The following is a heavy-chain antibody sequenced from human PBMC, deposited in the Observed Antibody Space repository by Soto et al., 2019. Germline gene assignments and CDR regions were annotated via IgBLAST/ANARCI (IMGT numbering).Heavy chain of an antibody. J-gene: IGHJ5*02. D-gene: IGHD3-22*01. V-gene: IGHV3-49*03. Sequence: SPRFSYTPCWFPFGGYAISWFRQAPGKGLEWVGFIRSKAYGGTTEYAASVKGRFTISRDDSKSIAYLQMNSLKTEDTAVYYCSTNYYDSSGYDNWFDPWGQGTLVTV. CDR1: WFPFGGYA. CDR2: IRSKAYGGTT. CDR3: STNYYDSSGYDNWFDP.